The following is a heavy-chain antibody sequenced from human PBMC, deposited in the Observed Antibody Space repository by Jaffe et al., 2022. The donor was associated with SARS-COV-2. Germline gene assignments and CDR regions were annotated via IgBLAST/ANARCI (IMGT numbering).Heavy chain of an antibody. CDR2: IYYSGST. D-gene: IGHD1-26*01. Sequence: QLQLQESGPGLVKPSETLSLTCTVSGGSISSSSYYWGWIRQPPGKGLEWIGSIYYSGSTYYNPSLKSRVTISVDTSKNQFSLKLSSVTAADTAVYYCARRGGVGYPFDYWGQGTLVTVSS. V-gene: IGHV4-39*01. CDR1: GGSISSSSYY. CDR3: ARRGGVGYPFDY. J-gene: IGHJ4*02.